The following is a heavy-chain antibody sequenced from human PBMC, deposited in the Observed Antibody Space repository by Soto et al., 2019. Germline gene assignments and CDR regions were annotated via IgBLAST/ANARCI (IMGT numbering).Heavy chain of an antibody. CDR1: GYSFTSYW. CDR3: AGPRGYNWNPGAFDI. J-gene: IGHJ3*02. CDR2: IYPGDSDT. Sequence: PGESLKISCKGSGYSFTSYWIGWVRQMPGKGLEWMGIIYPGDSDTRYSPSFQGQVTISADKSISTAYLQWSSLKASDTAMYYCAGPRGYNWNPGAFDIWGPGTTVNVSS. D-gene: IGHD1-20*01. V-gene: IGHV5-51*01.